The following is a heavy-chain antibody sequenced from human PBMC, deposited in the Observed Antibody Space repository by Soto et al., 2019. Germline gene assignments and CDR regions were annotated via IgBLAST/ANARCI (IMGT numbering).Heavy chain of an antibody. CDR1: GFTFSSYS. V-gene: IGHV3-48*01. CDR2: ISPSSSSI. D-gene: IGHD3-22*01. Sequence: SLRLSCAASGFTFSSYSMHWVRQAPGKGLEWVSYISPSSSSIYYADSVKGRFTISRDNAKNSLYLQMNSLRAEDTAVYYCARVAYYYDSSDYFYWGQGTLVTVSS. J-gene: IGHJ4*02. CDR3: ARVAYYYDSSDYFY.